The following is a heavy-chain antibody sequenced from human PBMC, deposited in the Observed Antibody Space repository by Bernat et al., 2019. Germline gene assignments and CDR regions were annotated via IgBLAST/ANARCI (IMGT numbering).Heavy chain of an antibody. D-gene: IGHD1-7*01. J-gene: IGHJ3*02. CDR2: ISYDGDNK. Sequence: QVQLLESGGGVVQPGRSLRLSCAVSGFTFSSYSIHWVRQAPGEGLEWVAVISYDGDNKYYADSVKGRFTLSRDNSKNTLYMQMNSLTPEDTAVYYCARVLYKWNLGDAFDIWGQGTMVTVSS. V-gene: IGHV3-30-3*01. CDR3: ARVLYKWNLGDAFDI. CDR1: GFTFSSYS.